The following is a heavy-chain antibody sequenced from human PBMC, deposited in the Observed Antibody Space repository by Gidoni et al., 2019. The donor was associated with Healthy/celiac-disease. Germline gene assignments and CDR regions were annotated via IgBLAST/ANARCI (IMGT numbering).Heavy chain of an antibody. J-gene: IGHJ6*02. CDR3: ARGLGGIQLWAGYYGMDV. CDR1: GGSISRGSYY. D-gene: IGHD5-18*01. V-gene: IGHV4-61*02. Sequence: QVQLQESGPGLVKPAQTLSLTCTDPGGSISRGSYYWSWIRRPAGKGLEWIGRIVPRGSTTYNPSLKGRVTISVDTSKNQFSLKLSSVTAADTAVYYCARGLGGIQLWAGYYGMDVWGQGTTVTVSS. CDR2: IVPRGST.